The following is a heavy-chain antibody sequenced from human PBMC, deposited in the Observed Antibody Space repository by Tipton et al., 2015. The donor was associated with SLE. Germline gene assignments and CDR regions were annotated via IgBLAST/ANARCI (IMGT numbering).Heavy chain of an antibody. D-gene: IGHD3-3*01. CDR1: GGSVNDYY. CDR2: LYYSGNT. CDR3: ARDLSGGHYDL. Sequence: LRLSCTVSGGSVNDYYWSWIRLPPGKGLEWIGYLYYSGNTNYNPPLKSRVTVSIDTSKNQFSLNLSSVTAADTAVYYCARDLSGGHYDLWGRGTLVTVSS. J-gene: IGHJ2*01. V-gene: IGHV4-59*02.